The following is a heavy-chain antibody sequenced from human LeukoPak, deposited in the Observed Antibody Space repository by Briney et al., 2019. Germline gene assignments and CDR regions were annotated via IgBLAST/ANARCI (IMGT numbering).Heavy chain of an antibody. J-gene: IGHJ4*02. CDR1: GFTFSSYW. CDR2: IKQDGSEK. Sequence: GGSLRLSCAASGFTFSSYWMSWVRQAPGKGLEWVANIKQDGSEKYYVHSVKGRFTISRDNAKNSLYLQMNSLRAEDTAVYYCAGDLSVRGRCYFDYWGQGTLVTVSS. D-gene: IGHD1-26*01. CDR3: AGDLSVRGRCYFDY. V-gene: IGHV3-7*01.